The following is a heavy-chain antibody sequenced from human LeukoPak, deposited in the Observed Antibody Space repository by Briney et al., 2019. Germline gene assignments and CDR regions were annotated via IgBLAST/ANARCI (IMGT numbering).Heavy chain of an antibody. J-gene: IGHJ4*02. D-gene: IGHD3-16*02. CDR1: GFTFSSYA. CDR3: AKANPGYDYVWGSYRLDY. CDR2: ISGSGGST. V-gene: IGHV3-23*01. Sequence: GGSLRLSCAASGFTFSSYAMSWVRQAPGKGLEWVSAISGSGGSTYYADSVKGRFTISRDNSKNTLYLQMNSLRAEDTAVYYCAKANPGYDYVWGSYRLDYWGQGTLVTVSS.